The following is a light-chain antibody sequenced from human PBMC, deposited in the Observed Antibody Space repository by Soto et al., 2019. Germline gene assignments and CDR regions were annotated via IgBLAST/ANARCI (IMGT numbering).Light chain of an antibody. CDR3: QQYVTSSPRT. Sequence: EMALTQSRVTLSLSPGEGATLSGLASQSVSTNLAWYQQKPGQAPRLLISGASTRAAGIPARFSGSGSGTEFTLTISSLQSEDFAVYYCQQYVTSSPRTFGQGTKVDIK. V-gene: IGKV3-15*01. J-gene: IGKJ1*01. CDR1: QSVSTN. CDR2: GAS.